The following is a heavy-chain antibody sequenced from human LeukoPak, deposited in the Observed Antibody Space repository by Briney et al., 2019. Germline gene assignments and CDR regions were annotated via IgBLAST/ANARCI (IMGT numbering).Heavy chain of an antibody. D-gene: IGHD3-10*01. J-gene: IGHJ6*03. V-gene: IGHV1-8*01. CDR3: ASWNYGSGSYSGYMDV. CDR2: MNPNSGNT. CDR1: GYTFTSYD. Sequence: ASVKVSCKASGYTFTSYDINWVRQATGQGLERMGWMNPNSGNTGYAQKFQGRVTMTRNTSISTAYMELSSLRSEDTAVYYCASWNYGSGSYSGYMDVWGKGTTVTVSS.